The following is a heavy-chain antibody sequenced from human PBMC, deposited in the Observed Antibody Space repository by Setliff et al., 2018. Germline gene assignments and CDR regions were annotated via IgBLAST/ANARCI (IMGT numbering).Heavy chain of an antibody. J-gene: IGHJ6*02. CDR2: INACNGNT. CDR3: ASLGYCSSTSCWPYYYYGMDV. V-gene: IGHV1-3*01. D-gene: IGHD2-2*01. CDR1: GYTFTSYA. Sequence: ASVKVSCKASGYTFTSYAMHWVRQAPGQRLEWMGWINACNGNTKYSQKFQGRVTITRDTSASTAYMELSSLRSEDTAVYYCASLGYCSSTSCWPYYYYGMDVWGQGTTVTVSS.